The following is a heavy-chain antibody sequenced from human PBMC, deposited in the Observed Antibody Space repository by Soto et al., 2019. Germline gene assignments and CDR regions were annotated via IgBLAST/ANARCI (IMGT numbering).Heavy chain of an antibody. D-gene: IGHD5-18*01. J-gene: IGHJ4*02. CDR3: ARISDFTYGYGLGYYFDS. CDR2: FIPIFGTG. CDR1: GGTFKNYA. Sequence: QVQLVQSGAEVKKPGSSMRVSCKASGGTFKNYAFSWVRQAPGQGLEWMGGFIPIFGTGNYAEEFQGRVSITADESTKTVYMDLRSLRSADTAVYYCARISDFTYGYGLGYYFDSWGQGTLITVSS. V-gene: IGHV1-69*01.